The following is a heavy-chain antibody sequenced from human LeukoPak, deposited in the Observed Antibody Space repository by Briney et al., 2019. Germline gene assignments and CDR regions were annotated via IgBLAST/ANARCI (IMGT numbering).Heavy chain of an antibody. V-gene: IGHV1-69*06. CDR3: ARVNSAAAYGY. Sequence: SVTVTCKASGGTFSSYAMSWVRQAPGQGLEWMGGIIPIFGTANYAQKFQGRVTITADKSTSTAYMELSSLRSEDTAVYYCARVNSAAAYGYWGQGTLVTVSS. D-gene: IGHD6-13*01. J-gene: IGHJ4*02. CDR2: IIPIFGTA. CDR1: GGTFSSYA.